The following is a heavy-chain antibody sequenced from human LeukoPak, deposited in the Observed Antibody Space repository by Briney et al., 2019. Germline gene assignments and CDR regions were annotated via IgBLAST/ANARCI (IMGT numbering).Heavy chain of an antibody. CDR3: ARRGYSSGWYYFDY. CDR2: IFYSGTT. J-gene: IGHJ4*02. V-gene: IGHV4-59*08. CDR1: GGSISSYY. Sequence: PSETLSLTCTDSGGSISSYYWSWIRQPPGKGLEWIGYIFYSGTTNYNPSLKSRVTISVDTSKNQFSLKLSSVPAADTAVYYCARRGYSSGWYYFDYWGQGTLVTVSS. D-gene: IGHD6-19*01.